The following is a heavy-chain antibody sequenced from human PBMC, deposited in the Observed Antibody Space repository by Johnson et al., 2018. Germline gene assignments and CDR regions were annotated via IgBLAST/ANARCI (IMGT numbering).Heavy chain of an antibody. D-gene: IGHD1-1*01. CDR1: GFTFSDYQ. CDR3: ARVGLERRRSLPSYYYYYYGMDV. J-gene: IGHJ6*02. V-gene: IGHV3-11*01. CDR2: ISNSGSTT. Sequence: QVQLVESGGGLVKPGGSLRLSCAASGFTFSDYQMSWIRQAPGKGLECVSYISNSGSTTYYADSVKGRFTMSRDNAKNSLYLQMNSRRAEDTAGYYCARVGLERRRSLPSYYYYYYGMDVWGQGTTVTVSS.